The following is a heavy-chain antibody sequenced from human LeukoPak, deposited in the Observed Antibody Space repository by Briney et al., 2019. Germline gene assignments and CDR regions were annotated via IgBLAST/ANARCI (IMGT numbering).Heavy chain of an antibody. CDR3: AKELAPLGGYVEFDY. D-gene: IGHD5-12*01. V-gene: IGHV3-33*06. CDR1: GFTFSSYG. J-gene: IGHJ4*02. Sequence: PGGSLRLSCAASGFTFSSYGMHWVRQAPGKGLEWVAVIWYDGSNKYYADSVKGRFTISRDNSKNTLYLQMNSLRAEDTAVYYCAKELAPLGGYVEFDYWGQGTLVTVSS. CDR2: IWYDGSNK.